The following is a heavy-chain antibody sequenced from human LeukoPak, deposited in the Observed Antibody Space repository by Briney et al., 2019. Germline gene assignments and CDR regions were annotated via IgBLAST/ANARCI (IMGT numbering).Heavy chain of an antibody. Sequence: PSETLSLTCAVYGGSFSGYYWSWIRQPPGKGLEWIGEINHSGSTNYNPSLKSRVTISVDTSKNQFSLKLSSVTAADTAVYYCARGSMGYCSSTSCRGKYYYYMDVWGKGTTVTVSS. CDR1: GGSFSGYY. CDR2: INHSGST. V-gene: IGHV4-34*01. CDR3: ARGSMGYCSSTSCRGKYYYYMDV. J-gene: IGHJ6*03. D-gene: IGHD2-2*01.